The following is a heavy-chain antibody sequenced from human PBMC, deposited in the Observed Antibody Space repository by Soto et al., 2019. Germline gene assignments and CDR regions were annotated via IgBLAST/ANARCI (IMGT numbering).Heavy chain of an antibody. CDR2: ISSSSSTI. CDR1: GFTFSSYS. D-gene: IGHD3-22*01. CDR3: ARDILVGYYDSSGPHKSDAFDI. Sequence: HPGGSLRLSCAASGFTFSSYSMNWVRQAPGKGLEWVSYISSSSSTIYCADSVKGRFTISRDNAKNSLYLQMNSLRDEDTAVYYCARDILVGYYDSSGPHKSDAFDIWGQGTMVTVSS. V-gene: IGHV3-48*02. J-gene: IGHJ3*02.